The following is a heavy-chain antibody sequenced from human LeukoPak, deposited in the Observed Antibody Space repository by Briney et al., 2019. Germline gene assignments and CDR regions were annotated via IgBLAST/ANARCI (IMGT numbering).Heavy chain of an antibody. CDR3: ARDGHYGDGDY. Sequence: SETLSLTCTVSGYSISSGHYWGWIRQPPGKGLEWIGSIYHSGSTYYNPSLKSRVTISVDTSKNQFSLKLSSVTAADTAVYYCARDGHYGDGDYWGQGTLLTLSS. J-gene: IGHJ4*02. V-gene: IGHV4-38-2*02. D-gene: IGHD4-17*01. CDR2: IYHSGST. CDR1: GYSISSGHY.